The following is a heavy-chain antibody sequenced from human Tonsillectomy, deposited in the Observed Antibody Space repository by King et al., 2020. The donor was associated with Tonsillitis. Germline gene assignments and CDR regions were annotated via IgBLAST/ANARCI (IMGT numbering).Heavy chain of an antibody. CDR2: IYYSGST. CDR3: AGDTGVGGERPFDY. D-gene: IGHD3-16*01. J-gene: IGHJ4*02. CDR1: GGSVSSGSYY. V-gene: IGHV4-61*01. Sequence: QLQESGPGLVKPSETLSLTCTVSGGSVSSGSYYWSWIRQPPGKGLEWIGYIYYSGSTNYNPSLKSRVTISVDTSKNQFSLKLSSVTAADTAVYYCAGDTGVGGERPFDYWGQGTLVTVSS.